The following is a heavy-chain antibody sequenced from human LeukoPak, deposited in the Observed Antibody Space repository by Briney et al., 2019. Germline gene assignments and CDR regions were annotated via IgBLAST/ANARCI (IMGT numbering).Heavy chain of an antibody. D-gene: IGHD2-2*02. CDR1: GFTFSTDW. Sequence: PGGSLTLFCTPSGFTFSTDWIGWVRQAPGKGLEWVANIKQDGGEKYYLGSVKGRFTISRDNAESSLYLHMNSLRAEDTAVYYCARWGYTNNYYYFDYWGQGTLVTVSS. CDR2: IKQDGGEK. J-gene: IGHJ4*02. V-gene: IGHV3-7*02. CDR3: ARWGYTNNYYYFDY.